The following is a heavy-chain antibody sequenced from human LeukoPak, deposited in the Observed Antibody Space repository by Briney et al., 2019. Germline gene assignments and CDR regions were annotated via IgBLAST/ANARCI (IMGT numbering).Heavy chain of an antibody. CDR2: IKQDGSEK. D-gene: IGHD6-13*01. V-gene: IGHV3-7*01. J-gene: IGHJ6*02. CDR3: ARDIAAAPIRDYYYGMDV. Sequence: PGGSLRLSCAASGFTFSSYWMSWVRQAPGKGLEWVANIKQDGSEKYYVDSVKGRFTISRDNAKNSLYLQMNSLRAEDTAVYYCARDIAAAPIRDYYYGMDVWGQGTTVTVSS. CDR1: GFTFSSYW.